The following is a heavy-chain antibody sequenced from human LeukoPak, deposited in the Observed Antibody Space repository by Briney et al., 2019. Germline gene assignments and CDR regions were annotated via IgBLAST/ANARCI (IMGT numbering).Heavy chain of an antibody. CDR3: ARGSAMGI. D-gene: IGHD6-25*01. J-gene: IGHJ3*02. CDR1: GYTFTGYY. V-gene: IGHV1-2*02. Sequence: ASVKVSCKASGYTFTGYYVNWVRQAPGQGLEWMGWINGDSGDTNYAQKFLGRVTMTRDTSISTAYMELRSLRSGDTAVYYCARGSAMGIWGQGTVVTVSS. CDR2: INGDSGDT.